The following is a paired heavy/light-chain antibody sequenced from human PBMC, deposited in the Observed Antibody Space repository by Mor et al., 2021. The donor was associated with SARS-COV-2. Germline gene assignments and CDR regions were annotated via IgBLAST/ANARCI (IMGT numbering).Heavy chain of an antibody. Sequence: QVQLVQSGAEVKEPGASVKVSCKASGYTFTAHAMHWVRQAPGQSLEWMGWINTGNGNTKYSQKFQARVTFTSDTYASTAYMELSSLTSEDTAEYYCARDGRGSYSSDYWGQGTLVTVSS. CDR2: INTGNGNT. CDR1: GYTFTAHA. J-gene: IGHJ4*02. CDR3: ARDGRGSYSSDY. V-gene: IGHV1-3*04. D-gene: IGHD1-26*01.
Light chain of an antibody. J-gene: IGLJ1*01. V-gene: IGLV1-40*01. CDR3: QSYDSSLSGSYV. CDR2: GNN. Sequence: QSVLTQPPSVSGAPGQRVTISCTGSSSNIGAGYEVHWYQQLPGKAPKLLIYGNNNWPSGVPDRFSGSKSGTSASLAITGLQAEDEADYYCQSYDSSLSGSYVFGTGTKVTVL. CDR1: SSNIGAGYE.